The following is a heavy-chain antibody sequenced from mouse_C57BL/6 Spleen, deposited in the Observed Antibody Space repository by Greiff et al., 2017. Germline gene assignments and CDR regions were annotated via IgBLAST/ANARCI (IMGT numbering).Heavy chain of an antibody. CDR1: GYAFSSSW. CDR3: ARGELTGTPPFAY. J-gene: IGHJ3*01. CDR2: IYPGDGDT. D-gene: IGHD4-1*01. V-gene: IGHV1-82*01. Sequence: VQLQQSGPELVKPGASVKISCKASGYAFSSSWMNWVKQRPGKGLEWIGRIYPGDGDTNYNWKFKGKATLTADKSSSTAYMQLSSLTSEDSAVYFCARGELTGTPPFAYWGQGTLVTVSA.